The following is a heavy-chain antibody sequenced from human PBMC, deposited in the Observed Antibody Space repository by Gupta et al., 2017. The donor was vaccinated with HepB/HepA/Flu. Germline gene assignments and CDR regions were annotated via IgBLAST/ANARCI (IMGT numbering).Heavy chain of an antibody. CDR1: GFTFSSFA. CDR3: AKPSSISSGWFWEYEY. Sequence: EVQLLESGGGLVQPGGSLRLSCAASGFTFSSFAMSWVRQAPGKGLEWVASLGGSDGSTYYADSVKGRFTISRDISKNTLFLQMNGLRAEDTARYYCAKPSSISSGWFWEYEYWGQGILGTVSS. V-gene: IGHV3-23*01. J-gene: IGHJ4*02. D-gene: IGHD6-13*01. CDR2: LGGSDGST.